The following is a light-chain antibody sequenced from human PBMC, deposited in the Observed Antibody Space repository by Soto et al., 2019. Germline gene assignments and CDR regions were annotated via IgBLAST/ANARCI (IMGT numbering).Light chain of an antibody. CDR3: NSYTSSSTLV. CDR1: SSDVGGYNF. Sequence: QSVLTQPASVSGSPGQSITISCTGTSSDVGGYNFVSWYQQHPGKAPKLMLYNVYDRPSGISHRFSGSRSVNTASLTISGLQAEDEAHYYCNSYTSSSTLVFRGGTKVTVL. CDR2: NVY. J-gene: IGLJ2*01. V-gene: IGLV2-14*03.